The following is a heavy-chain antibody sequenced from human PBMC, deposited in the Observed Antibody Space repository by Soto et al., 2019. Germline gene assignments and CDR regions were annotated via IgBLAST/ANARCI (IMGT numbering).Heavy chain of an antibody. D-gene: IGHD5-12*01. CDR1: GFTVSSNS. CDR3: ARVRDPVACPPLYAFDI. J-gene: IGHJ3*02. CDR2: IYSGGST. V-gene: IGHV3-66*01. Sequence: GGSLRLSCAASGFTVSSNSMSWVRQAPGKGLEWVSVIYSGGSTYYADSVKGRFTISRDNSKNTLYLQMNSLRAEDTAVYYCARVRDPVACPPLYAFDIWGQGTMVTVSS.